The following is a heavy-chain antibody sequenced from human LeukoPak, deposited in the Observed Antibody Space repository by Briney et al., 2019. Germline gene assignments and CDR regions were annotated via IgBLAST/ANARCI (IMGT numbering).Heavy chain of an antibody. J-gene: IGHJ4*02. Sequence: SVKVSCKPSGGTFSSFAIFWVRQSPGQGLEWMGKIIPLLGIANYAQKLQGRVTITADKSTSTAYMELSSLRSEDTAVYYCARGPNNYFDDWGQGTLVTVSS. D-gene: IGHD4/OR15-4a*01. CDR2: IIPLLGIA. CDR1: GGTFSSFA. V-gene: IGHV1-69*04. CDR3: ARGPNNYFDD.